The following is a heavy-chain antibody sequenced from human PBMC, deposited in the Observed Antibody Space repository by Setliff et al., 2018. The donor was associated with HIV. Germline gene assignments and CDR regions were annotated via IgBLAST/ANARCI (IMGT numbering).Heavy chain of an antibody. CDR1: DDSFSSHF. CDR2: IYYSGST. V-gene: IGHV4-59*11. CDR3: ARVKGFWSDHIGTYDYHYYMDV. Sequence: PSETLSLTCSVSDDSFSSHFWSWIRQPPGKGLEYIGYIYYSGSTNYNPSLKSRVTISIDMSKNQVSLTLNSVTAADTAVYYCARVKGFWSDHIGTYDYHYYMDVWG. D-gene: IGHD3-3*01. J-gene: IGHJ6*03.